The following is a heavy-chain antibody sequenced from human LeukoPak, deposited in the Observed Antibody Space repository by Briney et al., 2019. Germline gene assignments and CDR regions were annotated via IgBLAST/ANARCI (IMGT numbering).Heavy chain of an antibody. V-gene: IGHV3-23*01. CDR2: ISGSGDNT. CDR3: AKGGLVLRFDP. Sequence: GGSLRLSCAASGFTFSSYAMRWVRQAPGKGLEWVSGISGSGDNTYYAESVKGRFTISRDTSKNTLYMQMNSLRADDTAVYYCAKGGLVLRFDPWGQGTLVTGSS. CDR1: GFTFSSYA. J-gene: IGHJ5*02.